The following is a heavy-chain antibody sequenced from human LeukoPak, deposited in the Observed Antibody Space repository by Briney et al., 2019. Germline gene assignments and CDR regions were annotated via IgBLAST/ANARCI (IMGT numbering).Heavy chain of an antibody. Sequence: GRSLRLSSAAYGFTFSIYAMHWVRQAPGKGLEWVAVISYDGSNTYYADSVKGRSTISRDNSKNTLYLRMNRLRAAEPTVCYCARDALLRHFDWSPYYYYYYMDVWGEGTTVT. CDR2: ISYDGSNT. D-gene: IGHD3-9*01. CDR1: GFTFSIYA. CDR3: ARDALLRHFDWSPYYYYYYMDV. V-gene: IGHV3-30*01. J-gene: IGHJ6*03.